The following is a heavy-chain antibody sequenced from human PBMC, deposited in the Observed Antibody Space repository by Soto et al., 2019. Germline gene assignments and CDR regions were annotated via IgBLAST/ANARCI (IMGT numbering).Heavy chain of an antibody. J-gene: IGHJ4*02. D-gene: IGHD3-3*01. Sequence: GGSLRLSCAASGFTFSSYGMHWVRQAPGKGLEWVAVISYDGSNKYYADSVKGRFTISRDNSKNTLYLQMNSLRAEDTAVYYCAKDGPLKLYYDFWSGSSYFDYWGQGTLVTVSS. V-gene: IGHV3-30*18. CDR2: ISYDGSNK. CDR1: GFTFSSYG. CDR3: AKDGPLKLYYDFWSGSSYFDY.